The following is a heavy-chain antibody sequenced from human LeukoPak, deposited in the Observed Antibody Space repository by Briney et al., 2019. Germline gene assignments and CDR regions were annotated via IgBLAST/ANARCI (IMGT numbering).Heavy chain of an antibody. J-gene: IGHJ4*02. CDR2: ISYDGSNK. V-gene: IGHV3-30*04. CDR1: GFIFSNYA. Sequence: PGGSLRLSCAASGFIFSNYAMHWVRQAPGKGLEWVAVISYDGSNKYYADSVKGRSTISRDNAKNTLYLQMNSLRAGDTAVYYCASTPNGVAAIYFDYWGQGTLVTVSS. CDR3: ASTPNGVAAIYFDY. D-gene: IGHD2-15*01.